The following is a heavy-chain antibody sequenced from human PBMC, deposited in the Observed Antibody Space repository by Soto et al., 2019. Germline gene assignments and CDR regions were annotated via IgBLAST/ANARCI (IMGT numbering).Heavy chain of an antibody. D-gene: IGHD6-19*01. CDR3: ARGYSGGWSRGGYFDY. Sequence: EVHLVESGGGLVQPGGSLRLSCAASGFTFSSHEMNWVRQAPGKGLEWVSHITGGGTTIYYAGSVRGRFTTSRDNAKSSLNLHMNSRRAEDTAVYYCARGYSGGWSRGGYFDYWGQGILVTVSS. V-gene: IGHV3-48*03. J-gene: IGHJ4*02. CDR1: GFTFSSHE. CDR2: ITGGGTTI.